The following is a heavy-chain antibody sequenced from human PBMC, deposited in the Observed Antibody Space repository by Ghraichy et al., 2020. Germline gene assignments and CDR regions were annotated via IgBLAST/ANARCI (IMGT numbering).Heavy chain of an antibody. CDR2: INHSGST. CDR3: ARIRQRGFSSTSSKNFFDY. CDR1: GGSFSGFY. J-gene: IGHJ4*02. V-gene: IGHV4-34*01. D-gene: IGHD2-2*01. Sequence: SETLSLTCAVYGGSFSGFYWSWIRQPPGKGLEWIGEINHSGSTNYNPSLKSRVTISVDTSKNQFSLKLSSVTAADTAVYYCARIRQRGFSSTSSKNFFDYWGQGTLVTVSS.